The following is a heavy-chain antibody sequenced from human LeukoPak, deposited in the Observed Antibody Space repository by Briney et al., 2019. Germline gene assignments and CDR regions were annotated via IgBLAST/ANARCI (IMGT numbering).Heavy chain of an antibody. V-gene: IGHV4-4*09. Sequence: SETLSLTCTVSGGSISSYYWSWIRQPPGKGLEWIGYIYNSGSTYYNPSLKSRVIISVDTSKNQFSLQLTSVTAADTAVYYCARPTSKGPNWSLDLWGRGTLVIVSS. CDR3: ARPTSKGPNWSLDL. CDR2: IYNSGST. J-gene: IGHJ2*01. D-gene: IGHD5-12*01. CDR1: GGSISSYY.